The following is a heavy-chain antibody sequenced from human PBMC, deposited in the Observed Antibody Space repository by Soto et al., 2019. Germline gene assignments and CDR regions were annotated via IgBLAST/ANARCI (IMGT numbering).Heavy chain of an antibody. J-gene: IGHJ4*02. CDR2: IYPGDSDT. CDR3: ARKDIAGNSVDF. D-gene: IGHD6-13*01. Sequence: PXASLKISCKGCGYSFTSYWISWVRQMPGKGLEWMGIIYPGDSDTRYSPSFQGQVTISADKSISTAYLQWSSLKASDSAMFYCARKDIAGNSVDFWGQGTLVTASS. V-gene: IGHV5-51*01. CDR1: GYSFTSYW.